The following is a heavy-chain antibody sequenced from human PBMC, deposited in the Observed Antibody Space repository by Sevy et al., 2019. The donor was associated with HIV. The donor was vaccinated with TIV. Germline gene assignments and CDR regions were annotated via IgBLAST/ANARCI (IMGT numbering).Heavy chain of an antibody. CDR1: GFTFSSYA. D-gene: IGHD3-22*01. V-gene: IGHV3-23*01. CDR2: ISGSGGST. Sequence: GGSLRLSCAASGFTFSSYAMSWVRQAPGKGLEWVSAISGSGGSTYYADSVKGRFTISRDNSKNTLYLQMNGLRAEDTAVYYCATSQGYYYDSSGYPDAFDIWGQGTMVTVSS. CDR3: ATSQGYYYDSSGYPDAFDI. J-gene: IGHJ3*02.